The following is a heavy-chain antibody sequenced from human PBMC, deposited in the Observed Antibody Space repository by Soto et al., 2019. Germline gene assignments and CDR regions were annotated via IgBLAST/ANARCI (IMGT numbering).Heavy chain of an antibody. CDR2: IYYSGST. D-gene: IGHD5-12*01. V-gene: IGHV4-59*08. Sequence: SETLSLTCTVSGGSISSYYWSWIRQPPGKGLEWIGYIYYSGSTNYNPSLKSRVTISVDTSKNQFSLKLSSVTAADTAVYYCARHDRSGYDLDYWGQGTRVTVSS. CDR3: ARHDRSGYDLDY. J-gene: IGHJ4*02. CDR1: GGSISSYY.